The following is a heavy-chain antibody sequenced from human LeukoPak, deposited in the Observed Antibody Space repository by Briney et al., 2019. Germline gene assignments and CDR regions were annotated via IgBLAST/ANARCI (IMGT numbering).Heavy chain of an antibody. D-gene: IGHD3-22*01. J-gene: IGHJ4*02. CDR3: ARDDGYYSRYFDY. CDR1: GYTFTGYY. V-gene: IGHV1-2*02. CDR2: INPNSGGT. Sequence: ASVKVSCKASGYTFTGYYMHWVRQAPGQGLEWMGWINPNSGGTNYAQKFQGRVTMTRDTSISTAYMELSRLRSDDTAVYYCARDDGYYSRYFDYWGQGTLVTVSS.